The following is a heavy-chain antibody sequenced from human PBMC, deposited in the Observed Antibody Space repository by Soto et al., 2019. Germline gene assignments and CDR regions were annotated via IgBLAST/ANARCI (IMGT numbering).Heavy chain of an antibody. CDR3: AGEVGHWGGGLDV. Sequence: QEQLMESGGGVVQPGRSLRVSCVASGFTFRSHVMHWVRRAPGKGLEWVAAISKDGGHKYYTDSVKGRLTISRDNSKNTESLQMSSLRTEDTAVDYCAGEVGHWGGGLDVWGQGTMVTVSS. CDR1: GFTFRSHV. V-gene: IGHV3-30-3*01. J-gene: IGHJ6*02. D-gene: IGHD7-27*01. CDR2: ISKDGGHK.